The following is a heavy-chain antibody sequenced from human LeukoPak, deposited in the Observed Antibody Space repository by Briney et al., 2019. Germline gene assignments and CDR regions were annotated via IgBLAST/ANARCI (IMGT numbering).Heavy chain of an antibody. V-gene: IGHV4-34*01. CDR1: GGSFSGYY. J-gene: IGHJ3*02. D-gene: IGHD1-26*01. CDR2: INHSGST. Sequence: SETLSLTCAVYGGSFSGYYWSWIRQPPGKGLEWIGEINHSGSTNYNPSLKSRVTISVDTSKNQFSLKLSSVTAADTAVYYCARLGRIAKTDAFDIWGQGTMVTVSS. CDR3: ARLGRIAKTDAFDI.